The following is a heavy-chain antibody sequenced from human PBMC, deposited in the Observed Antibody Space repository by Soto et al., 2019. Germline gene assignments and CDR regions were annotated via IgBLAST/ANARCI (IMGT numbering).Heavy chain of an antibody. CDR3: ARAVELVRYYGMDV. CDR1: GGTFSSYA. D-gene: IGHD6-6*01. V-gene: IGHV1-69*01. J-gene: IGHJ6*02. CDR2: IIPIFGTA. Sequence: QVQLVQSGAEVKKPGSSVKVSCKASGGTFSSYAISWVRQAPGQGLEWMGGIIPIFGTANYAQKFQGRVTITADESTSTAYMEQSSLRSEDTAVYYCARAVELVRYYGMDVWGQGTTVTVSS.